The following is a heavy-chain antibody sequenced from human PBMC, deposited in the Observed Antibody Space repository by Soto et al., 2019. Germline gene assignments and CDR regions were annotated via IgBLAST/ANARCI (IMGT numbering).Heavy chain of an antibody. CDR3: ARDSQFYGSGSSIYYFDY. J-gene: IGHJ4*02. D-gene: IGHD3-10*01. CDR2: IWYDGSNK. CDR1: GFTFSRYG. V-gene: IGHV3-33*01. Sequence: QVQLVESGGGVVQPGRSLRLSCAASGFTFSRYGMHWVRQAPGKGLEWVAVIWYDGSNKYYADSVKGRFTISRDNSKNTLYLQMNSLRAEDTAVYYCARDSQFYGSGSSIYYFDYWGQGTLVTVSS.